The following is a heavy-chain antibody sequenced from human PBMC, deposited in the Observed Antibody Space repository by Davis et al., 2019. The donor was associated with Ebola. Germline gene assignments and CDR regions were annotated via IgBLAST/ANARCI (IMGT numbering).Heavy chain of an antibody. J-gene: IGHJ4*02. D-gene: IGHD6-19*01. CDR1: GGSISSGGYY. Sequence: SETLSLTCTVSGGSISSGGYYWSWIRQHPEKGLEWLGYISYSGSIYYNPSLKSRVTISVDTSKSQFSLKLSSVTAADTAVYYCARSSRQWLAPLGYWGQGTLVTVSS. CDR2: ISYSGSI. CDR3: ARSSRQWLAPLGY. V-gene: IGHV4-31*03.